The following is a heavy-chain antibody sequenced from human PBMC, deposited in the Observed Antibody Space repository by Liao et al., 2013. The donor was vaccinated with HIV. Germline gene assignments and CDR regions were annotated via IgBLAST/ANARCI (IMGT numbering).Heavy chain of an antibody. CDR2: IYHSGST. D-gene: IGHD6-6*01. V-gene: IGHV4-30-2*01. Sequence: QLQLQESGSGLVKPSQTLSLTCAVSGGSISSGAYSWSWIRQPPGKGLEWIGYIYHSGSTYYNPSLKSRVTISVDRSKNQFSLKLSSVTAADTAVYYCAASIAARYDAFDIWGQGTMVTVSS. CDR3: AASIAARYDAFDI. J-gene: IGHJ3*02. CDR1: GGSISSGAYS.